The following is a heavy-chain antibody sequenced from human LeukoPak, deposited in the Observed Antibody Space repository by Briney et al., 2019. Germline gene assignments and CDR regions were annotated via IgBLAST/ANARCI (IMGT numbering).Heavy chain of an antibody. J-gene: IGHJ5*02. CDR2: INHSGST. Sequence: SETLSLTCAVYGGSFSGYYWSWIRQPPGKGLEWIGEINHSGSTNYNPSLKSRVTISVDTSKNQFSLKLRSVTAADTAVYYCARGRRSLVVVPAAAGFGPWGQGTLVTVSS. D-gene: IGHD2-2*01. CDR3: ARGRRSLVVVPAAAGFGP. CDR1: GGSFSGYY. V-gene: IGHV4-34*01.